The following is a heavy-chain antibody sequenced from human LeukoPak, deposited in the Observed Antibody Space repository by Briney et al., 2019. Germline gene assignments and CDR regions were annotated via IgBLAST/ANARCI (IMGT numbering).Heavy chain of an antibody. CDR1: GFTFSSYS. V-gene: IGHV3-21*01. J-gene: IGHJ4*02. CDR2: ISSSSSYI. D-gene: IGHD6-6*01. Sequence: GGSLRLSCAASGFTFSSYSMNWVRQAPGKGLEWVSSISSSSSYIYYADSVKGRFTISRDNAKNPLYLQMNSLRAEDTAVYYCARGIAARPHDYWGQGTLVTVSS. CDR3: ARGIAARPHDY.